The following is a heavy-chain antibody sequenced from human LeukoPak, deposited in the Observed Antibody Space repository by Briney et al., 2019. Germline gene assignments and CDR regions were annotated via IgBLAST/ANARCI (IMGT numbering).Heavy chain of an antibody. CDR3: ARDNYESSGYYSYNWLDP. Sequence: GGSLILSCAASGFTVSSNYMSWVRQAPGKGLEWVSVIYSGGSTYYADSVKGRFTISRDNSKNTLYLQMNSLRAEDTALYYCARDNYESSGYYSYNWLDPWGQGTLVTVSS. CDR1: GFTVSSNY. J-gene: IGHJ5*02. D-gene: IGHD3-22*01. CDR2: IYSGGST. V-gene: IGHV3-53*01.